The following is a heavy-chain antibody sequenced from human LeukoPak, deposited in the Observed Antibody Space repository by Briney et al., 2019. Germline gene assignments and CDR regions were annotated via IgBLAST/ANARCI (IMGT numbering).Heavy chain of an antibody. V-gene: IGHV4-39*01. D-gene: IGHD6-6*01. Sequence: NPSETLSLTCTVSGGSISSSSYHWGWIRQPPGKGLEWIGSIYYSGSTYYNPSLKSRVTISVDTSKNQFSLKLSSVTAADTAVYYCARVSLAARPDYWGQGTLVTVSS. CDR2: IYYSGST. CDR1: GGSISSSSYH. CDR3: ARVSLAARPDY. J-gene: IGHJ4*02.